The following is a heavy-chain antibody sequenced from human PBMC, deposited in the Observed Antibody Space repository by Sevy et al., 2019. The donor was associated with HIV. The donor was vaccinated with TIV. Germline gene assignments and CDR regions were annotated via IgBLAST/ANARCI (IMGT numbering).Heavy chain of an antibody. V-gene: IGHV3-30*02. CDR3: AKDGSRITSTVVAQYYFDY. CDR1: GFTFSSYG. J-gene: IGHJ4*02. CDR2: IRYDGSNK. Sequence: GGSLRLSCAASGFTFSSYGMHWVRQSPGKGLEWVAFIRYDGSNKYYADSVKGRFTISRDNSKNTLYLQMNSLRAEDTAVYYCAKDGSRITSTVVAQYYFDYWGQGTLVTVSS. D-gene: IGHD3-22*01.